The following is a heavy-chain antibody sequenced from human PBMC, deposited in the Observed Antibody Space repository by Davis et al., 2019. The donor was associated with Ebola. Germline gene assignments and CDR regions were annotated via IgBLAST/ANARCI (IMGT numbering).Heavy chain of an antibody. CDR1: GFTVSSNY. J-gene: IGHJ6*02. D-gene: IGHD3-10*01. CDR2: IYSGGST. Sequence: GESLKISCAASGFTVSSNYMSWVRQAPGKGLEWVSVIYSGGSTYYADSVKGRFTISRDNSKNTLYLQMNSLRAEDTAVYYCARELYGSGSYLYYYYGMDVWGQGTTVTVSS. V-gene: IGHV3-66*02. CDR3: ARELYGSGSYLYYYYGMDV.